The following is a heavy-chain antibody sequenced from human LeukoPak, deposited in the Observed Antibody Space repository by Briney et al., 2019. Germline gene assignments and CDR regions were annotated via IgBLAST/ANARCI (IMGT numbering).Heavy chain of an antibody. D-gene: IGHD4-17*01. CDR3: ARGLRSDY. J-gene: IGHJ4*02. CDR2: IYSGGRT. Sequence: GGSLRLSCVASGFTVSSNYMSWVRQAPGKGLDWVSVIYSGGRTYYADAVKGRFTISRDNSKNTLYLQMNSLRVEDSAVYYCARGLRSDYWGQGTLVTVSS. CDR1: GFTVSSNY. V-gene: IGHV3-66*01.